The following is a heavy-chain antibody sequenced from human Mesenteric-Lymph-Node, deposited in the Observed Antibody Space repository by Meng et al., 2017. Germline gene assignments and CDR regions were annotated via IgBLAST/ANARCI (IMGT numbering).Heavy chain of an antibody. D-gene: IGHD6-13*01. CDR2: INHSGST. J-gene: IGHJ6*02. Sequence: GSLRLSCAVYGGSFSGYYWSWIRQPPGKGLEWIGEINHSGSTNYNPSLKSRVTISVDTSKNQFSLKLSSVTAADTAVYYCARGGSSWYGWGYYYYGMDVWGQGTTVTVSS. V-gene: IGHV4-34*01. CDR1: GGSFSGYY. CDR3: ARGGSSWYGWGYYYYGMDV.